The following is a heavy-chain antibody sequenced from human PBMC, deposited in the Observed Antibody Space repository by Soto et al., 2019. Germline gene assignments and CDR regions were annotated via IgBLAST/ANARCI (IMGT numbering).Heavy chain of an antibody. V-gene: IGHV3-48*03. CDR3: ARVSEYYYDSSGYPILDY. CDR2: ISSSGSTI. CDR1: GFTYSSYE. D-gene: IGHD3-22*01. Sequence: EVQLVESGGGLVQPGGSLRLSCAASGFTYSSYEMNWVRQAPGQGLEWVSYISSSGSTIYYADSVKGRFTISRDNAKNSLYLQMNSLRAEDMAVYYCARVSEYYYDSSGYPILDYWGQGTLVTVSS. J-gene: IGHJ4*02.